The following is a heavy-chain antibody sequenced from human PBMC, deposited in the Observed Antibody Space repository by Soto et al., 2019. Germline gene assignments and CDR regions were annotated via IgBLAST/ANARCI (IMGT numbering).Heavy chain of an antibody. D-gene: IGHD5-12*01. V-gene: IGHV4-59*01. CDR3: ARDVFDPYEMATKGGLVSWFDP. CDR2: IYYSGST. J-gene: IGHJ5*02. CDR1: GGSISSYY. Sequence: SETLSLTCTVSGGSISSYYRSWIRPPPGKGLEWIGYIYYSGSTNYNPSLKSRVTISVDTSKNQFSLKLSSVTAADTAVYYCARDVFDPYEMATKGGLVSWFDPWGQGTLVTVSS.